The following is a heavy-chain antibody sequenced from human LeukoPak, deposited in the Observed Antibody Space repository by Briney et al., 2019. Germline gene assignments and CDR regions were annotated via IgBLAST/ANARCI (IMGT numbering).Heavy chain of an antibody. D-gene: IGHD2-2*01. CDR2: ISGSGGST. Sequence: GGSLRLSCAASGFTFSSHAMNWGRQAPGKGLEWVSAISGSGGSTYYADSVKGRFTISRDNSKNTLYLQMNSLRAEDTAVYYCAKAPIIVVVPAAMSYWGQGTLVTVSS. V-gene: IGHV3-23*01. CDR3: AKAPIIVVVPAAMSY. J-gene: IGHJ4*02. CDR1: GFTFSSHA.